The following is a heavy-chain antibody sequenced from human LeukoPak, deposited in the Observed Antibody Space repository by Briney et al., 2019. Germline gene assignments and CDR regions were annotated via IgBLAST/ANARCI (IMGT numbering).Heavy chain of an antibody. CDR1: GYTFTSYG. V-gene: IGHV1-18*01. J-gene: IGHJ4*02. CDR2: ISAYTGNT. CDR3: ARDTSSWYFPQYYFDY. D-gene: IGHD6-13*01. Sequence: ASVKVSCKASGYTFTSYGISWVRQAPGQGLEWMGWISAYTGNTNYAQKLQGRVTMTTDTSTSTAYMELRSLRSDDTAVYYCARDTSSWYFPQYYFDYWGQGTLVTVSS.